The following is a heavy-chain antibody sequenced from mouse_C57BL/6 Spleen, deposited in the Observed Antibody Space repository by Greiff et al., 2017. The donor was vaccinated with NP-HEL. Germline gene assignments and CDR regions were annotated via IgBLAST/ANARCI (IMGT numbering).Heavy chain of an antibody. CDR1: GYTFTSYW. V-gene: IGHV1-69*01. Sequence: VQLQQPGAELVMPGASVKLSCKASGYTFTSYWMPWVKQRPGQGLAWIGEIDPSDSYTNYNQKFKGKSTLTVDKSSSTAYMQLSSLTSEDSAVYYCAVYYYGSSHYFDYWGQGTTLTVSS. CDR2: IDPSDSYT. CDR3: AVYYYGSSHYFDY. J-gene: IGHJ2*01. D-gene: IGHD1-1*01.